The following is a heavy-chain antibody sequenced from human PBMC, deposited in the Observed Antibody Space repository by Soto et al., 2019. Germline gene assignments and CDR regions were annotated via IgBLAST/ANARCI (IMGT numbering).Heavy chain of an antibody. CDR3: ARVLFVGATTGNLFDP. CDR1: GGSISSYY. CDR2: IYYSGST. Sequence: SETLSLTCTVSGGSISSYYWSWIRQPPGKGLEWIGYIYYSGSTNYNPSLKSRVTISVDTSKNQFSLKLSSVTAADTAVYYCARVLFVGATTGNLFDPRGQGTLVTVSS. D-gene: IGHD1-26*01. V-gene: IGHV4-59*01. J-gene: IGHJ5*02.